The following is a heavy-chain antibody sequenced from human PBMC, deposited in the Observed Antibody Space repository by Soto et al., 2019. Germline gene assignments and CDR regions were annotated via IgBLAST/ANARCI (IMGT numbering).Heavy chain of an antibody. CDR1: GFTFSSYE. D-gene: IGHD7-27*01. J-gene: IGHJ4*02. CDR3: ARAPTMSGEPYYFDY. CDR2: ISSSGSTI. Sequence: GGSLRLSCAASGFTFSSYEMNWVRQAPGKGLEWVSYISSSGSTIYYADSVKGRFTISRDNAKNSLYLQMNSLRAEDTSVYSCARAPTMSGEPYYFDYWGQGTLVTVSS. V-gene: IGHV3-48*03.